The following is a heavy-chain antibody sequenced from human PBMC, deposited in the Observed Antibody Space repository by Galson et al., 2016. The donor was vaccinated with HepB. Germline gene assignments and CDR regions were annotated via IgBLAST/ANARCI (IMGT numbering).Heavy chain of an antibody. Sequence: SLRLSCAASGFTFSSHWMHWVRQAPGKGLEWVANINQDGGEKYYVDSVKGRFTISRGNAKNSLYLQMNSLRAEDTAVVYCAKHRGWGQGTLVTVSS. CDR3: AKHRG. CDR1: GFTFSSHW. V-gene: IGHV3-7*03. CDR2: INQDGGEK. J-gene: IGHJ4*02.